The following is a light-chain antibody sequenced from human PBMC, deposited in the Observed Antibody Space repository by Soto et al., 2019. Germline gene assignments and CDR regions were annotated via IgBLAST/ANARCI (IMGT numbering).Light chain of an antibody. CDR2: DAS. J-gene: IGKJ4*01. CDR3: QQRSNWPRLT. CDR1: QSVSSY. V-gene: IGKV3-11*01. Sequence: EIVLTQSPATLSLSPGERATLSCRASQSVSSYLAWYQQQPGQAPRLLIYDASNSATGIPARFSGSGSGTDFTLTIISLEPEDFSVYYCQQRSNWPRLTFGGGTKVEIK.